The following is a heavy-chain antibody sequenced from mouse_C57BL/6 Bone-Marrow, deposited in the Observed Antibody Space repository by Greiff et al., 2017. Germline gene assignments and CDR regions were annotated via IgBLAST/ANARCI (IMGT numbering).Heavy chain of an antibody. CDR2: INPSTGGT. CDR3: ARTPIATAPYAMDD. CDR1: GYSFTGYY. J-gene: IGHJ4*01. D-gene: IGHD1-1*01. Sequence: EVKLQESGPELVKPGASVKISCKASGYSFTGYYMNWVKQSPEKSLEWIGEINPSTGGTTYNQKFKAKATVTVDKSSSTAYMQLKSLTSEDSAVYDCARTPIATAPYAMDDWGQGTSVTVSS. V-gene: IGHV1-42*01.